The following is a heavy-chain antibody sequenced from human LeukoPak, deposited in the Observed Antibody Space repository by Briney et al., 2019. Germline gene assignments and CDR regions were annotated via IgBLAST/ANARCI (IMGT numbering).Heavy chain of an antibody. Sequence: SETLSLTCTVSGGSISSSSYYWGWIRQPPGKGLEWIGSIYYSGSTYCNPSLKSRVTISVDTSKNQFSLKLSSVTAADTAVYYCARGGYYYEDDAFDIWGQGTMVTVSS. J-gene: IGHJ3*02. V-gene: IGHV4-39*07. CDR3: ARGGYYYEDDAFDI. CDR1: GGSISSSSYY. D-gene: IGHD3-22*01. CDR2: IYYSGST.